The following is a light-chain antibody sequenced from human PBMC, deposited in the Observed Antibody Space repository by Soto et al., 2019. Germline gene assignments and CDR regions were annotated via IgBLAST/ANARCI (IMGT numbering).Light chain of an antibody. J-gene: IGKJ1*01. CDR1: QSVSSNY. Sequence: EIVMKQSPATLSVSQGERATLSCRASQSVSSNYLGWYQQRPGQAPRLLIYGASSRATGIPDRFSGSGSGTDFTLTISRLEPEDSAVYFCQHYSSQTFGQVTKVDIK. CDR3: QHYSSQT. CDR2: GAS. V-gene: IGKV3-20*01.